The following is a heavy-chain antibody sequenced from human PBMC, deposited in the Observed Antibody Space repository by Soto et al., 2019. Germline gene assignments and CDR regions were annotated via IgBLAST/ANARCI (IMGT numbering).Heavy chain of an antibody. CDR2: IYYSGST. Sequence: QVQLQESGPGLVKPSETLSLTCTVSGGSVSSGSYYWSWIRQPPGKGLEWIGYIYYSGSTNYNPSLKSRVTISVDTSKNQCSLKLSSVTAADTAVYYCARDSPYSSGWYYFDYWGQGTLVTVSS. CDR1: GGSVSSGSYY. V-gene: IGHV4-61*01. CDR3: ARDSPYSSGWYYFDY. J-gene: IGHJ4*02. D-gene: IGHD6-19*01.